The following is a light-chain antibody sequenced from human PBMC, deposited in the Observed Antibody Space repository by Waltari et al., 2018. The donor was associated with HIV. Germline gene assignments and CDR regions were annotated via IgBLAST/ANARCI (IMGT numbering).Light chain of an antibody. CDR1: SSDIGAYNY. CDR3: ASHAGSKDV. J-gene: IGLJ2*01. Sequence: QSALTQPPSASGSPGQSVTISCTGTSSDIGAYNYVAWYQQYPGKAPKLMIYDVTTRPAGVPDRFSGSKSGNTAALTVSGLQAEDEADYYCASHAGSKDVFGGGTKLTVL. CDR2: DVT. V-gene: IGLV2-8*01.